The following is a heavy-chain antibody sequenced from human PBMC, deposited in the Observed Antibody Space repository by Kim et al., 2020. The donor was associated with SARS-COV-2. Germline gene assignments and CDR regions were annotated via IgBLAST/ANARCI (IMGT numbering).Heavy chain of an antibody. Sequence: SETLSLTCNVSGYSISSGYYWGWIRQPPGKGLEWIGSVYHSGTTYCKPSLKSRVTISVDTSKNQFSLKLSSVTAADTAVYYCARVRDRWSGHQYLFDY. D-gene: IGHD2-15*01. J-gene: IGHJ4*01. V-gene: IGHV4-38-2*02. CDR1: GYSISSGYY. CDR3: ARVRDRWSGHQYLFDY. CDR2: VYHSGTT.